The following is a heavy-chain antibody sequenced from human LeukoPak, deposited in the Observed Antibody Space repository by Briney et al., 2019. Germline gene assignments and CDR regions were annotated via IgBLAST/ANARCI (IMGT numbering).Heavy chain of an antibody. V-gene: IGHV3-74*01. D-gene: IGHD3-10*02. J-gene: IGHJ6*04. Sequence: GGSLRLSCAASGFTVRTYWMSWVRQAPGKGLVWVSRISSDGTIISYADSVKGRFTLSRDNAKNTLYLQMNSLRAEDTAVYYCAELGITMIGGVWGKGTTVTISS. CDR1: GFTVRTYW. CDR2: ISSDGTII. CDR3: AELGITMIGGV.